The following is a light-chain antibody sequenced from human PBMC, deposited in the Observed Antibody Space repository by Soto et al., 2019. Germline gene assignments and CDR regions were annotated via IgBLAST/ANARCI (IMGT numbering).Light chain of an antibody. CDR2: GNS. J-gene: IGLJ1*01. V-gene: IGLV1-40*01. CDR3: QSYDSSLNGRV. Sequence: QSVLTQPPSVSGAPGQRATISCTGSSCNIGAGYDVHWYQQLPGTAPNLLIYGNSNRPSGVPDRFSGSKSGTSASLAITGFQAEDEADYYCQSYDSSLNGRVFGTGTKVTVL. CDR1: SCNIGAGYD.